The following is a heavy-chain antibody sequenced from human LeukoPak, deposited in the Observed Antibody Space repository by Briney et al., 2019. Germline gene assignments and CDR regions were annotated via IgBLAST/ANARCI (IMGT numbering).Heavy chain of an antibody. CDR2: ISGSSSTI. D-gene: IGHD6-13*01. CDR1: GFTFSSYA. V-gene: IGHV3-48*02. CDR3: AGEPRSAAAYDF. Sequence: GGSLRLSCAGSGFTFSSYAMSWVRQAPGKGLEWVSYISGSSSTIQYADSVKGRFTISRDNAKNSVNLQMNSLRDEDTAVYYCAGEPRSAAAYDFWGQGTLVSVSP. J-gene: IGHJ4*02.